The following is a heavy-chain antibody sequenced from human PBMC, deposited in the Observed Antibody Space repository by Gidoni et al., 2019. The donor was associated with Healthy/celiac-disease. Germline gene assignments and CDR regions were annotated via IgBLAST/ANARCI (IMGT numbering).Heavy chain of an antibody. CDR3: ARDSYYYDSSGYYLGTDAFDI. D-gene: IGHD3-22*01. Sequence: QVQLVQSGAEVKKPGASVKVSCKASGYPFPRYAMHWVRQAPGQRLEWIGWINAGNGNTKYSQKFQGRVTITRDTSASTAYMELSSLRSEDTAVYYCARDSYYYDSSGYYLGTDAFDIWGQGTMVTVSS. CDR2: INAGNGNT. CDR1: GYPFPRYA. V-gene: IGHV1-3*01. J-gene: IGHJ3*02.